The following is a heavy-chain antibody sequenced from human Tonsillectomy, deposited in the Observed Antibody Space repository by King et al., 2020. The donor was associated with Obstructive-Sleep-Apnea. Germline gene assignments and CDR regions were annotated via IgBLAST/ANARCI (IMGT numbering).Heavy chain of an antibody. Sequence: QLVQSGPEVKKPGASVKVSCKASGYTFTDYYIHWVRQAPGQGLEWMGWINPNSGGTNYAQKFQDRVTMTRDTSISTGYMELSRLTSDDTAVYYCARDRPPAYGSGSKNWFDPWGQGTLVTVSS. CDR1: GYTFTDYY. CDR3: ARDRPPAYGSGSKNWFDP. CDR2: INPNSGGT. V-gene: IGHV1-2*02. J-gene: IGHJ5*02. D-gene: IGHD3-10*01.